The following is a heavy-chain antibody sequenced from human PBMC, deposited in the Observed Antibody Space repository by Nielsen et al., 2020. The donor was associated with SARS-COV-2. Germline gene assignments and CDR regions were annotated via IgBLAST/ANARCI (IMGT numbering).Heavy chain of an antibody. J-gene: IGHJ6*03. Sequence: WVRQAPGQGLEWMGWISAYNGNTNYAQKLQGRVTMTTDTSTSTAYMGLRSLRSDDTAVYYCARGGDYDFWSGYYTRYYYYMDVWGKGTTVTVSS. CDR3: ARGGDYDFWSGYYTRYYYYMDV. D-gene: IGHD3-3*01. V-gene: IGHV1-18*01. CDR2: ISAYNGNT.